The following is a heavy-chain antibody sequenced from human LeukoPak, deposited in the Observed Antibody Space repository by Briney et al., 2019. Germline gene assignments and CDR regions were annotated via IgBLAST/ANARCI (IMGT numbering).Heavy chain of an antibody. V-gene: IGHV3-48*01. CDR3: ARYDTSGYYYFLEY. Sequence: GGSLRLSCAASGFTFSSYSMNWVRQAPGKGLEWVSYISSSGTTIYYADSVKGRFTISRDNAKNSLYLQMNSLRAEDTAVYFCARYDTSGYYYFLEYWGQGTLVTVSS. D-gene: IGHD3-22*01. J-gene: IGHJ4*02. CDR1: GFTFSSYS. CDR2: ISSSGTTI.